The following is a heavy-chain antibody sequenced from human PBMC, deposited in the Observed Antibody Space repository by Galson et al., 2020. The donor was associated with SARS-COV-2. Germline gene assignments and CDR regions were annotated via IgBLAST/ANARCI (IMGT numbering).Heavy chain of an antibody. J-gene: IGHJ6*03. CDR1: GGSITTSNW. CDR2: VNHIGST. Sequence: SETLSLTCAVSGGSITTSNWWTWVRRPPGKGLEWIGEVNHIGSTNYNPSLRSRVSMSLDESKSQFSLRLSSVTAADTATYYCAMGHQHIVIVPAAIPDFYYYFMDVWGKGTTVTVSS. V-gene: IGHV4-4*02. D-gene: IGHD2-2*02. CDR3: AMGHQHIVIVPAAIPDFYYYFMDV.